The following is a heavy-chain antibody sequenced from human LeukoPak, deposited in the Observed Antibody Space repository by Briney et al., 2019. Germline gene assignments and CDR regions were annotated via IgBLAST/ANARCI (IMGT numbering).Heavy chain of an antibody. CDR2: IRYDGSNK. CDR1: GFTFSSYG. D-gene: IGHD2-15*01. Sequence: GGSLRLSCAASGFTFSSYGMHWVRQAPGKGLEWVAFIRYDGSNKYYADSVKGRFTISRDNSKNTPYLQMNSLRAEDTAVYYCAKLPPGCSGGSCYALWGQGTLVTVSS. J-gene: IGHJ4*02. V-gene: IGHV3-30*02. CDR3: AKLPPGCSGGSCYAL.